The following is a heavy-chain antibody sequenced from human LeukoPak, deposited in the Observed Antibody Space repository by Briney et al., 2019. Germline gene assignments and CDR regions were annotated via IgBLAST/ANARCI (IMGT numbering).Heavy chain of an antibody. CDR1: GFTVSDNY. V-gene: IGHV3-66*01. D-gene: IGHD3-10*01. CDR2: FYSGGST. Sequence: GGSLRLSCAASGFTVSDNYMNWVRQAPGKGLEWVSIFYSGGSTDYADSVKGRFTISRDNSMNTLYLQMNSLRAEDTAMYYCARENTMPRGVPRGFDIWGQGTMVTVSS. J-gene: IGHJ3*02. CDR3: ARENTMPRGVPRGFDI.